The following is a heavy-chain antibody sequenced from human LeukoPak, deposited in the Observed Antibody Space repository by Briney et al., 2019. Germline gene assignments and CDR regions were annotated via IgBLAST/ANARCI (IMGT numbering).Heavy chain of an antibody. D-gene: IGHD1-26*01. V-gene: IGHV3-21*06. CDR2: ITPSSSSI. Sequence: PGGSLPLSCAASGFTASSISLEWVRQAPGKGQEWVSSITPSSSSIYYADSVKGRFTISRDNAKNSLYLQMNSLRAEDTAVYYCASSSGPYYVWGQGTLVTVSS. CDR1: GFTASSIS. J-gene: IGHJ4*02. CDR3: ASSSGPYYV.